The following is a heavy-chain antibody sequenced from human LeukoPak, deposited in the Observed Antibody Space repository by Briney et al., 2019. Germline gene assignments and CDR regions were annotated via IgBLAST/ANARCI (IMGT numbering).Heavy chain of an antibody. CDR2: ISSSSSTI. Sequence: GGSLRLSCAASGFTFSTHIMNWVRQAPGKGLEWVSYISSSSSTIYYADSVKGRFTISRDNAKNSLFLQMNSLRAEDTAVYYCARNDFWSGFYYWGQGTLVTVSS. CDR3: ARNDFWSGFYY. CDR1: GFTFSTHI. J-gene: IGHJ4*02. V-gene: IGHV3-48*04. D-gene: IGHD3-3*01.